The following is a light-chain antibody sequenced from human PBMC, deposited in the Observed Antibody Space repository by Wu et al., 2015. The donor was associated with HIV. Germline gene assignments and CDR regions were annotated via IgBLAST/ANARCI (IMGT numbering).Light chain of an antibody. CDR3: QQYDDFPYN. J-gene: IGKJ2*01. CDR2: AAS. CDR1: QSVSSNY. Sequence: EFVLTQSPGTLSLSPGERATLFCRASQSVSSNYLAWYQQKPGQAPRLLIYAASTRATGIPDRFSGGGSETDFSLIITRVEPEDFAVYYCQQYDDFPYNFGQGTRLEIK. V-gene: IGKV3-20*01.